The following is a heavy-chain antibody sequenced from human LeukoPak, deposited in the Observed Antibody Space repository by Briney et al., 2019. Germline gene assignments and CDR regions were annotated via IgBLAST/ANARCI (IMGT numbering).Heavy chain of an antibody. D-gene: IGHD6-19*01. J-gene: IGHJ4*02. Sequence: SQTLSLTCTVSGYSISSGYYWGWIRQPPGKGLEWIGSIYHSGSTYYNPSLKSRVTISVDTSKNQFSLKLSSVTAADTAVYYCATRFWYQVAGTSEGHFDYWGQGTLVTVSS. CDR2: IYHSGST. CDR1: GYSISSGYY. CDR3: ATRFWYQVAGTSEGHFDY. V-gene: IGHV4-38-2*02.